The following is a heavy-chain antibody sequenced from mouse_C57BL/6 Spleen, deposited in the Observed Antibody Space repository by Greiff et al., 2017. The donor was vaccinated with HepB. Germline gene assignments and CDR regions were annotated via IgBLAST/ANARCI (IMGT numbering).Heavy chain of an antibody. CDR1: GYTFTSYW. D-gene: IGHD4-1*01. Sequence: QVQLKQPGAELVRPGTSVKLSCKASGYTFTSYWMHWVKQRPGQGLEWIGVIDPSDSYTNYNQKFKGKATLTVDTSSSTAYMQLSSLTSEDSAVYYCASGNPWFAYWGQGTLVTVSA. V-gene: IGHV1-59*01. CDR3: ASGNPWFAY. J-gene: IGHJ3*01. CDR2: IDPSDSYT.